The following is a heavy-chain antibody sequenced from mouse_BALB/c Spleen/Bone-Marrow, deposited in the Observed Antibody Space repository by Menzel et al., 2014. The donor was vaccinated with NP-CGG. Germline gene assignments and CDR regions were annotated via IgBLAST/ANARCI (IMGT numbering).Heavy chain of an antibody. V-gene: IGHV1-87*01. CDR1: GYTFTSYW. J-gene: IGHJ4*01. D-gene: IGHD1-1*01. Sequence: VQLQQSGAEPARPGASVKLSCKASGYTFTSYWMQWVKQRPGQGLEWIGAIYPGDGDTRYTQKFKGKATLTADKSSSTAYMQLSSLASEDSAVYYCAREGYYYGSSTYYAMDYWGQGTSVTVSS. CDR3: AREGYYYGSSTYYAMDY. CDR2: IYPGDGDT.